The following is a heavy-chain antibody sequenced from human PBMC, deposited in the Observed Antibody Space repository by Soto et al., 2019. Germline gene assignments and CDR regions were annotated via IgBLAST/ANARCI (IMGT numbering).Heavy chain of an antibody. V-gene: IGHV1-18*01. CDR1: GYTFASYG. CDR2: ISAYNGNT. Sequence: GASVKVSCKASGYTFASYGISWVRQAPGQGLEWMGWISAYNGNTNYAQKLQGRVTTTTDTSTSTAYMELRSLRSDDTAVYYCARGLRGKAARLNLGAFDIWGQGTMVTVSS. CDR3: ARGLRGKAARLNLGAFDI. J-gene: IGHJ3*02. D-gene: IGHD6-6*01.